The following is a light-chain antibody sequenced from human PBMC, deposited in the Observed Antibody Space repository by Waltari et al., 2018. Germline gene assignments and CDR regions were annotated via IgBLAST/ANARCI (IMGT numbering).Light chain of an antibody. CDR3: QQRTNWR. CDR2: DAS. Sequence: SPGDSATLSCRTSQSISNFLAWYQQKPGQAPRLLIYDASTRATGIPARFSGSGSGTDFTLTISSLEPEDFAVYYCQQRTNWRFGQGTKLDIK. CDR1: QSISNF. J-gene: IGKJ2*01. V-gene: IGKV3-11*01.